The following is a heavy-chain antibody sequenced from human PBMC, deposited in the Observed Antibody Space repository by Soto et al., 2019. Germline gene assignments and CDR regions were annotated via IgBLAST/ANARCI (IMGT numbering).Heavy chain of an antibody. Sequence: PGGSLRLSCAASGFTFTRYSMNWVRQAPGKGLEWVSYISSSGSTIYYADSVKGRFTISRDNAKNSLYLQMNSLRAEDTAVYYCAVYDSSGLVRWGQGTLVTVSS. CDR2: ISSSGSTI. J-gene: IGHJ1*01. D-gene: IGHD3-22*01. V-gene: IGHV3-48*04. CDR1: GFTFTRYS. CDR3: AVYDSSGLVR.